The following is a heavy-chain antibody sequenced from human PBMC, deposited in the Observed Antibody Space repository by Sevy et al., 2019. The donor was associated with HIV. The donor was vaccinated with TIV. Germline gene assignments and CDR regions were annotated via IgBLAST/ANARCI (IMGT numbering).Heavy chain of an antibody. Sequence: SETLSLTCTVSGGSINSGVYYWSWIRQHPEKGLEWIGYIFHTGSTYYNRSFKSRATISVDTSKNQFSLKLSLMTAADTAVYYCAREGTKGVWFDPWGQGTLVTVSS. D-gene: IGHD3-16*01. CDR1: GGSINSGVYY. J-gene: IGHJ5*02. CDR3: AREGTKGVWFDP. CDR2: IFHTGST. V-gene: IGHV4-31*03.